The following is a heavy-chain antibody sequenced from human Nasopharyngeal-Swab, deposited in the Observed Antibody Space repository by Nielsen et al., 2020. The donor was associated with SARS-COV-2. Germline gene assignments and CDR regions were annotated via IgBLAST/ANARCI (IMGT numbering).Heavy chain of an antibody. CDR1: GFAFDDYA. V-gene: IGHV3-9*01. Sequence: SLKISCATSGFAFDDYAMHWVRQAPGKGLEWVSGISWNSGSIGYADSVKGRFTISRDNAKNSLYMQMNSLRAEDTAFYYCATIRSGYCYPSTDYWGQGTLVTVSS. J-gene: IGHJ4*02. D-gene: IGHD3-22*01. CDR2: ISWNSGSI. CDR3: ATIRSGYCYPSTDY.